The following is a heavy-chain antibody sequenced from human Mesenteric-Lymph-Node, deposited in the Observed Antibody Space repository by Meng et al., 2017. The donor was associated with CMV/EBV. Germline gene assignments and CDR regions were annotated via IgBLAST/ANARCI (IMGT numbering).Heavy chain of an antibody. CDR3: AKKGGDGALHYFDY. CDR2: MSGSGSMM. J-gene: IGHJ4*02. Sequence: GESLKISCAASGFIFSNYAMSWVRQAPGKGLEWISFMSGSGSMMFYVDSVRGRFTISRDSSKNTLYLQMNSLGAEDTAVYYCAKKGGDGALHYFDYWGQGTLVTVSS. V-gene: IGHV3-23*01. CDR1: GFIFSNYA. D-gene: IGHD3-16*01.